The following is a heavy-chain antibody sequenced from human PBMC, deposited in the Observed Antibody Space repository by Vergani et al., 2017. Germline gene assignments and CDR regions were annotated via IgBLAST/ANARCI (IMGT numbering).Heavy chain of an antibody. CDR1: GFTFSSYS. J-gene: IGHJ4*02. CDR3: ARGTAMVPDHFFDY. CDR2: ISSSSSYI. V-gene: IGHV3-21*01. Sequence: EVQLVESGGGLVKPGGSLRLSCAASGFTFSSYSMNWVRQAPGKGLEWVSSISSSSSYIYYADSVKGRFTISRDNAKNSLYLQMNSLRAEDTAVYYCARGTAMVPDHFFDYWGQGTLVTVSS. D-gene: IGHD5-18*01.